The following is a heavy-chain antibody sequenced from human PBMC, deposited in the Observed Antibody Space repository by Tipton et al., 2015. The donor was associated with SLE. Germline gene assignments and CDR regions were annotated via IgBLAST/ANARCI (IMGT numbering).Heavy chain of an antibody. CDR2: VYNSGTS. V-gene: IGHV4-4*07. J-gene: IGHJ3*02. CDR1: VGSIGNNQ. CDR3: ARRGWVDAFDI. Sequence: SLTCTVSVGSIGNNQWSWIRQPAGRGLEGIGRVYNSGTSRYNPSLKSRVTMSVDTSRKQFSLKLTSVTAADTAVYSCARRGWVDAFDIWGQGTMVIVSS. D-gene: IGHD6-19*01.